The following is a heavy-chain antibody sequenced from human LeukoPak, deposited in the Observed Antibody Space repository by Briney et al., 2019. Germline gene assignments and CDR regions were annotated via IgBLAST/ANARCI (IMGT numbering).Heavy chain of an antibody. CDR1: GGSFSGYY. CDR3: ARDNGYSSGWYDY. D-gene: IGHD6-19*01. V-gene: IGHV4-34*01. CDR2: INHSGST. J-gene: IGHJ4*02. Sequence: SETLSLTCAVYGGSFSGYYWSWIRQPPGKGLEWIGEINHSGSTNYNPSLKSRVTISVDTSKNQFSLKLSSVTAADTAVYYCARDNGYSSGWYDYWGQGTLVTVSS.